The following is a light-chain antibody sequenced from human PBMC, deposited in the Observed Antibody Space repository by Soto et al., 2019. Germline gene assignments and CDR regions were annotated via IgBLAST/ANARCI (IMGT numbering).Light chain of an antibody. V-gene: IGKV1-5*03. CDR3: QQYKHYST. CDR2: TAS. CDR1: QSISPF. Sequence: DIQMTQSPSTLSASVGDRVSITCRASQSISPFLAWYQQKPGRAPKLLIHTASNLASGVPSRFSGSGSETEFTLTISSLQPDDFATYYCQQYKHYSTFSQGTNLDIK. J-gene: IGKJ2*01.